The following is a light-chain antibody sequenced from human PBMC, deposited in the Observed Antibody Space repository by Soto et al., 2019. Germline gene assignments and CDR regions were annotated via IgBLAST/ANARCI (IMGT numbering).Light chain of an antibody. CDR1: SSDIGSNT. Sequence: QSALAQPPSASGTPGQRVTISCSGGSSDIGSNTVSWYQQVPGTAPKLLIYNNNQRPSGVPDRFSGSRSGTSASLAISGLQSEDEADYYCAAWDGSLNGVLFGGGTKVTVL. J-gene: IGLJ2*01. V-gene: IGLV1-44*01. CDR3: AAWDGSLNGVL. CDR2: NNN.